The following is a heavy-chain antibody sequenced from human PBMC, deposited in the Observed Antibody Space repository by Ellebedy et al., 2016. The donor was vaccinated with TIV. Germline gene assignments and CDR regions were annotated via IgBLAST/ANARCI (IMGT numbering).Heavy chain of an antibody. CDR3: ARWGEGKRGDY. Sequence: PGGSLRLSCAASGFTFSGNGMHSVRQAPGKGLEWVAVLWYDGSTKYYADSVEGRFTISRDTSKNPLYRQMNSLRDEDTAMYYCARWGEGKRGDYWGQGTLVTVSS. V-gene: IGHV3-33*01. D-gene: IGHD2-21*01. CDR1: GFTFSGNG. CDR2: LWYDGSTK. J-gene: IGHJ4*02.